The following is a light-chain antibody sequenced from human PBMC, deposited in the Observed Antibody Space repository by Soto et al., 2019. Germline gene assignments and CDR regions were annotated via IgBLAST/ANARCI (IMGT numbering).Light chain of an antibody. CDR2: EVS. Sequence: QSVLTQPPSASGSHGQSVTISCTGTSSDVCGYNYVSWYQQHPGKAPKLMIYEVSKRPSGVPDRFSGSKSGNTASRTVSGLQAEDEADYYCSYYAGSNNHVFGTGTKLTVL. V-gene: IGLV2-8*01. CDR3: SYYAGSNNHV. CDR1: SSDVCGYNY. J-gene: IGLJ1*01.